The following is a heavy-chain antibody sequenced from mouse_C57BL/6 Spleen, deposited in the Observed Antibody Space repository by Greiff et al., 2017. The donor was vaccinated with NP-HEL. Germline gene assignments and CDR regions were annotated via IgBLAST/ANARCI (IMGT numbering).Heavy chain of an antibody. V-gene: IGHV6-6*01. Sequence: EVKLEESGGGLVQPGGSMKLSCAASGFTFSDAWMDWVRQSPEKGLEWVAEIRNKANNHATYYAESVKGRFTISRDDSKSSVYLQMNSLRAEDTGIYYCTRDYDYDGYWYFDVWGTGTTVTVSS. CDR2: IRNKANNHAT. CDR3: TRDYDYDGYWYFDV. J-gene: IGHJ1*03. CDR1: GFTFSDAW. D-gene: IGHD2-4*01.